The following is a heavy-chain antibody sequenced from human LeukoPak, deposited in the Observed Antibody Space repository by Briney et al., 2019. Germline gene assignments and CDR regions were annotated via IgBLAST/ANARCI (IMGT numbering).Heavy chain of an antibody. D-gene: IGHD2-15*01. CDR1: GFTFSDYE. V-gene: IGHV3-48*03. CDR2: ISRSGTTI. J-gene: IGHJ4*02. CDR3: AKDQGIVVVVAGFDY. Sequence: GRSLRLSCAASGFTFSDYEMNWVRQAPGKGLEWVSYISRSGTTIYYADSVKGRFTISRDNSKNTLYLQMNSLRAEDTAVYYCAKDQGIVVVVAGFDYWGQGTLVTVSS.